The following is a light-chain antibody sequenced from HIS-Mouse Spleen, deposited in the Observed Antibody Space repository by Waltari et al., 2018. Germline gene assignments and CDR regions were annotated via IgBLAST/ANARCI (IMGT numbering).Light chain of an antibody. CDR3: SSYTSSSTLV. CDR2: EVS. CDR1: SSDVDGSTY. V-gene: IGLV2-14*01. J-gene: IGLJ2*01. Sequence: QSALTQPASVSGSPGQSITISCTGTSSDVDGSTYFSLYQQHPGKAPKLMIYEVSNRPSGVSNRFSGSKSGNTASLTISGLQAEDEADYYCSSYTSSSTLVFGGGTKLTVL.